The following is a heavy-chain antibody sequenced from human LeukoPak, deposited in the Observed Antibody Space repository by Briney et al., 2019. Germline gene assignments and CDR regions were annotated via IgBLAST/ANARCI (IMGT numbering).Heavy chain of an antibody. V-gene: IGHV3-7*01. J-gene: IGHJ4*02. Sequence: GGSLRLSCAASGFTFSSYAMSWVRQAPGKGLEWVANIKQDGSEKYYVDSVKGRFTISRDNAKNSLYLQMNSLRAEDTAVYYCARDDYSNSPFFDYWGQGTLVTVSS. CDR3: ARDDYSNSPFFDY. CDR1: GFTFSSYA. D-gene: IGHD4-11*01. CDR2: IKQDGSEK.